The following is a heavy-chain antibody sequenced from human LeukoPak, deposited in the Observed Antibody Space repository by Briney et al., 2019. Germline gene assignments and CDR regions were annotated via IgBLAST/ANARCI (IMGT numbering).Heavy chain of an antibody. CDR1: GDTFSSDG. J-gene: IGHJ5*02. CDR2: IIPIVGST. Sequence: GASVKVSCKTSGDTFSSDGISWVRQGPGQGLEWMGRIIPIVGSTTYAEKLQGRVTITADKSTSTVYMELRSLRSEDTAVYYCARGVGVVVPAAIDWFDPWGQGTLVTVSS. D-gene: IGHD2-2*01. CDR3: ARGVGVVVPAAIDWFDP. V-gene: IGHV1-69*04.